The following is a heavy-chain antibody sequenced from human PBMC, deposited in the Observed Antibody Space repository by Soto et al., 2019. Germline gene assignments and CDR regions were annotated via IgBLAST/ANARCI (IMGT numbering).Heavy chain of an antibody. J-gene: IGHJ6*02. Sequence: PSDTLSLTCTFSCDSISSADYYWSWIRQTPGKGLEWIGHIFYSGTTYYSPSLKSRLTISVDTSKNHFSLRLTSVTAADTAVYYCARDLWVEPELYYYGMDVWGQGTTVTVSS. CDR3: ARDLWVEPELYYYGMDV. D-gene: IGHD1-1*01. CDR1: CDSISSADYY. CDR2: IFYSGTT. V-gene: IGHV4-30-4*02.